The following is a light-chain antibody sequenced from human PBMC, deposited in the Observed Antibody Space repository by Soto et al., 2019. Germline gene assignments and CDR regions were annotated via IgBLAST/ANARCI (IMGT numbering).Light chain of an antibody. CDR2: EVS. V-gene: IGLV2-14*01. CDR1: SSDVGAYNY. J-gene: IGLJ1*01. CDR3: SSYTSINTHV. Sequence: QSVLTQPASVSGSPGQSITISCAGTSSDVGAYNYVSWYQQLPGKAPKLMIYEVSNRPSGVSNRFSGSKSGNTASLTISGLQAEDEADYHCSSYTSINTHVFGTGTKVTVL.